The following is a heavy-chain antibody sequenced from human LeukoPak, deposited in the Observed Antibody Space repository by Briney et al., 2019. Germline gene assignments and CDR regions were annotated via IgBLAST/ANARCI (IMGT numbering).Heavy chain of an antibody. V-gene: IGHV4-30-2*01. D-gene: IGHD5-12*01. CDR2: IYHSGST. J-gene: IGHJ4*02. CDR3: ARVGGYDLGFDY. Sequence: PSETLSLTCAVSGGSISSGGYSWSWIRQPPGKGLEWIGYIYHSGSTYYNPSLKSRVTISVDRSKNQFSLKLSSVTAADTAVYYCARVGGYDLGFDYWGQGTLVTVSS. CDR1: GGSISSGGYS.